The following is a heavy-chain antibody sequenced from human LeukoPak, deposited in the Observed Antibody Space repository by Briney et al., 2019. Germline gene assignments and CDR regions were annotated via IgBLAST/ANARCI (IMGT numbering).Heavy chain of an antibody. V-gene: IGHV4-30-4*08. D-gene: IGHD3-10*01. CDR1: GGSISSSSYY. Sequence: SETLSLTCTVSGGSISSSSYYWGWIRQPPGKGLEWIGYIYYSGSTYYNPSLKSRVTISVDTSKNQFSLKLSSVTAADTAVYYCARDNPGGSGRYNWFDPWGQGTLVTVSS. CDR2: IYYSGST. J-gene: IGHJ5*02. CDR3: ARDNPGGSGRYNWFDP.